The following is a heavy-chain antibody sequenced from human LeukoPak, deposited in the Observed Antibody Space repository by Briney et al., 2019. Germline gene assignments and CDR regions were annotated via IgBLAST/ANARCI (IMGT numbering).Heavy chain of an antibody. Sequence: SSETLSLTCAVYGGSFSGYYWSWIRQPPGQGLEWIGEINHSGSTNYNPSLKSRVTISVDTSKNQFSLKLSSVTAADTAVYYCARVDIVVVPAAPGVGAFGIWGQGTMVTVSS. CDR2: INHSGST. J-gene: IGHJ3*02. CDR3: ARVDIVVVPAAPGVGAFGI. V-gene: IGHV4-34*01. D-gene: IGHD2-2*01. CDR1: GGSFSGYY.